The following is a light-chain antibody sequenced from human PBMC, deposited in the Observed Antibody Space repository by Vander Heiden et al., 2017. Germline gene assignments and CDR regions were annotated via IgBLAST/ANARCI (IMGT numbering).Light chain of an antibody. Sequence: EIVMTQSPATLSVSPGERATLSCRASQSVSSNLAWYQQKPGQAPRLLIYGASTRATGIPARFSGSGSGTEFTLTISSLQSEDFAVYYCQRDNDWPQTFGQGTKLEIK. CDR2: GAS. CDR3: QRDNDWPQT. CDR1: QSVSSN. V-gene: IGKV3-15*01. J-gene: IGKJ2*01.